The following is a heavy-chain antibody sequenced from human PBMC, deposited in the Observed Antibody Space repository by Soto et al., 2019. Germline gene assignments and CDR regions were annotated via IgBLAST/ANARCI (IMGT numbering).Heavy chain of an antibody. CDR2: IYYSGST. D-gene: IGHD2-8*01. CDR1: GGSISSSSYY. V-gene: IGHV4-39*01. J-gene: IGHJ4*02. CDR3: ARTIEGVPLFDY. Sequence: QLQLQESGPGLVKPSETLSLTCTVSGGSISSSSYYWGWIRQPPGKGLEWIGSIYYSGSTYYNPSRKSRVTISVDTSKNQFSLKLSSVTAADTAVYYCARTIEGVPLFDYWGQGTLVTVSS.